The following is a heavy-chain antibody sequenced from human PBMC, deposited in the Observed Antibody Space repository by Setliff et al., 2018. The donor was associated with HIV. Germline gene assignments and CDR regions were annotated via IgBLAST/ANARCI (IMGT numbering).Heavy chain of an antibody. V-gene: IGHV4-31*03. CDR1: GASISSGGYY. D-gene: IGHD6-13*01. CDR3: ARHRDPPGSRWIYYYYYMDL. J-gene: IGHJ6*03. Sequence: TLSLTCTVSGASISSGGYYWTWIRQHPGKGLEWIGYIYHSGSTYYNPSLKSRLTISLDTSKNQFSLKVSSVTAADTALYYCARHRDPPGSRWIYYYYYMDLWGEGTTVTVSS. CDR2: IYHSGST.